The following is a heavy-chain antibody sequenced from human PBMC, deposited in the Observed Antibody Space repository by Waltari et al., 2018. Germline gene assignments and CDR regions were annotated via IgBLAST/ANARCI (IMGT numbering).Heavy chain of an antibody. Sequence: DVQLVESGGGLVQPGGALRLSFGASGFTFSRYWMSWVRQTPGKGLQWVANINYDGSQKYYVDSVKGRFTISRDNAKNSVYLQMNSLRVEDTAVYYCAKSRGFEYWGQGALITVSS. CDR2: INYDGSQK. CDR1: GFTFSRYW. CDR3: AKSRGFEY. D-gene: IGHD2-2*01. V-gene: IGHV3-7*01. J-gene: IGHJ4*02.